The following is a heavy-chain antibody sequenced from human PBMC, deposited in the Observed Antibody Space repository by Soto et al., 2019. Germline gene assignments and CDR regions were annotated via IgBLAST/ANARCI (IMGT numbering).Heavy chain of an antibody. CDR2: IIPIFGTA. CDR1: GGTFSSHA. V-gene: IGHV1-69*13. CDR3: ARDGTLSYYYDSSGYYPDAFDI. J-gene: IGHJ3*02. D-gene: IGHD3-22*01. Sequence: GASVKVSCKASGGTFSSHAISWVRQAPGQGLEWMGGIIPIFGTANYAQKFQGRVTITADESTSTAYMELSSLRSEDTAVYYCARDGTLSYYYDSSGYYPDAFDIWGQGTMVTVSS.